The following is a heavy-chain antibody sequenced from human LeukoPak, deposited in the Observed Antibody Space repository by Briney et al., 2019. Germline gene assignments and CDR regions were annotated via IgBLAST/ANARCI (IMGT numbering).Heavy chain of an antibody. V-gene: IGHV3-13*01. CDR3: ARGVVTPGYPNAFDI. J-gene: IGHJ3*02. Sequence: GGSLRLSCAASGFTFSSYDMHWVRQATGKGLEWVSAIGTAGDTYYPGSVKGRFTISRENAKNSLYLQMNSLRAGDTAVYYCARGVVTPGYPNAFDIWGQGTMVTVSS. CDR1: GFTFSSYD. CDR2: IGTAGDT. D-gene: IGHD2-21*02.